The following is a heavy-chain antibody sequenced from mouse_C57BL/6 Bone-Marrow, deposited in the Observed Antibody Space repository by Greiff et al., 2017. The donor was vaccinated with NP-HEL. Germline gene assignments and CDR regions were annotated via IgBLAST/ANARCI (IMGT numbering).Heavy chain of an antibody. V-gene: IGHV1-82*01. J-gene: IGHJ2*01. CDR2: IYPGDGDT. Sequence: QVQLQQSGPELVKPGASVKISCKASGYAFSSSWMNWVKQRPGKGLEWIGRIYPGDGDTNYNGKFKGKATLTADKSSSTAYMQLSSLTSEDSAVYFCARSVITTVVAPDYWGQGTTLTVSS. D-gene: IGHD1-1*01. CDR1: GYAFSSSW. CDR3: ARSVITTVVAPDY.